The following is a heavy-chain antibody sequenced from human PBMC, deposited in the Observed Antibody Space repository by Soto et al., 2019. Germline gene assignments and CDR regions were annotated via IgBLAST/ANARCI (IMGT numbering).Heavy chain of an antibody. CDR1: GFTFSSYS. D-gene: IGHD1-1*01. V-gene: IGHV3-48*01. CDR2: ISSSTI. Sequence: GGSLRLSCAASGFTFSSYSMNWVRQAPGKGLEWVSYISSSTIYYADSVKGRFTISRDNSKKTVYLQMDNLRAEDTALYYCGKDDPPTSWGQGTVVTVSS. J-gene: IGHJ5*02. CDR3: GKDDPPTS.